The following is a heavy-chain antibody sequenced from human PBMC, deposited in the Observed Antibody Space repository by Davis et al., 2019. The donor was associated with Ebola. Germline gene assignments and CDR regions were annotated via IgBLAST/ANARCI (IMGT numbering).Heavy chain of an antibody. CDR2: ISGSGGST. J-gene: IGHJ4*02. Sequence: GESLKISCAASGFTFSSYAMSWVRQAPGKGLEWVSAISGSGGSTYYADFVKGRFSISRDNSKNTLYLQMNSLRAEDTAVYYCARGSYSYGYDYWGQGTLVTVSS. V-gene: IGHV3-23*01. D-gene: IGHD5-18*01. CDR3: ARGSYSYGYDY. CDR1: GFTFSSYA.